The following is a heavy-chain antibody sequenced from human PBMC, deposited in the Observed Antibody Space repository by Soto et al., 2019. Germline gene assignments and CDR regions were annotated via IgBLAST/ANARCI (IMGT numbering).Heavy chain of an antibody. Sequence: GASVKVSCKASGYTFTSYDINWVRQATGQGLEWMGWMNPNSGNTGYAQKYQGRVTMTRNTSISTAYMELSSLRSEDTAVYYCARLGSHNWDYVDSWGQGTLVTVSS. D-gene: IGHD1-20*01. CDR1: GYTFTSYD. V-gene: IGHV1-8*01. CDR3: ARLGSHNWDYVDS. J-gene: IGHJ4*02. CDR2: MNPNSGNT.